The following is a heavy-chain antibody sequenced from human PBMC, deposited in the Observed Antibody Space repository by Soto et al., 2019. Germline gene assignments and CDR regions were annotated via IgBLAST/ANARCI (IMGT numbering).Heavy chain of an antibody. CDR3: AGVGWSSALGPFVY. Sequence: SETLSLTWTVSGGSISSGDYYWSWIRQPPGKGLEWIGYIYYSGSTYYNPSLKSRVTISLDTSKNQFSLKLSSVTAAEPAVYYGAGVGWSSALGPFVYGGRGPRVTVSS. V-gene: IGHV4-30-4*01. D-gene: IGHD3-22*01. CDR2: IYYSGST. J-gene: IGHJ4*02. CDR1: GGSISSGDYY.